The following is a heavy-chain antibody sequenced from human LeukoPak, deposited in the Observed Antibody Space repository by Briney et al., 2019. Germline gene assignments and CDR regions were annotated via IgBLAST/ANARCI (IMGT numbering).Heavy chain of an antibody. D-gene: IGHD3-10*01. V-gene: IGHV1-18*01. CDR3: ARDDGSGSYYPKYFDY. Sequence: ASVKVSCKASGYTFTSYGISWVRQAPGQGLEWMGWISAYNGNTNYAQKLQGRVTMTTDTSTSTAYMELRSLRSDDTAMYYCARDDGSGSYYPKYFDYWGQGTLVTVSS. J-gene: IGHJ4*02. CDR1: GYTFTSYG. CDR2: ISAYNGNT.